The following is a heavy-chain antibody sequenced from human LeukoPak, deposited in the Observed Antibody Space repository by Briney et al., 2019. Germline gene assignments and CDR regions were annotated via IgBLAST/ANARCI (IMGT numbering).Heavy chain of an antibody. J-gene: IGHJ5*02. D-gene: IGHD1-14*01. CDR3: ARVLFSPGLLEPFDP. CDR1: GYTFTGYY. Sequence: ASVKVSCKASGYTFTGYYMHWVRQAPGQGLEWMGWISAYNGNTNYAQKLQGRVTMTTDTSTSTAYMELRSLRSDDTAVYYCARVLFSPGLLEPFDPWGQGTLVTVSS. CDR2: ISAYNGNT. V-gene: IGHV1-18*04.